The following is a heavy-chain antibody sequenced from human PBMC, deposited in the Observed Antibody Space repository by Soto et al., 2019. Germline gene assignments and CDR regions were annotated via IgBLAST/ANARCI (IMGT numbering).Heavy chain of an antibody. Sequence: GGSLRLSCAASGFTFSSYAMHWVRQAPGKGLEWVAVISYDGSNKYYADSVKGRFTISRDNSKNTLYLQMNSLRAEDTAVYYCARDRAVVAMISYYYYGMDVWGQGTTVAVSS. CDR1: GFTFSSYA. V-gene: IGHV3-30-3*01. CDR2: ISYDGSNK. CDR3: ARDRAVVAMISYYYYGMDV. J-gene: IGHJ6*02. D-gene: IGHD5-12*01.